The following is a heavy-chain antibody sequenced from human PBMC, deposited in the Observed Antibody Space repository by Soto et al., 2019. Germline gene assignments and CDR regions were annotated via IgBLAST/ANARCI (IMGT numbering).Heavy chain of an antibody. D-gene: IGHD1-7*01. Sequence: PSEPLSLTCAVSGASFTSNTWWTWVRQPPGQGLEWIGEIYRTGSTNYNPSLKSRVTISLDKSENQFSLKVTSLTAADTAVYYCASRDPGTSVDYWGQGTLVTVSS. J-gene: IGHJ4*02. CDR1: GASFTSNTW. V-gene: IGHV4-4*02. CDR3: ASRDPGTSVDY. CDR2: IYRTGST.